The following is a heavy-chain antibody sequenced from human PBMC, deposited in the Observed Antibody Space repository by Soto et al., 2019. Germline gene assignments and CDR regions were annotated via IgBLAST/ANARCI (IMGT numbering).Heavy chain of an antibody. D-gene: IGHD6-13*01. CDR1: GGSISSSSYY. J-gene: IGHJ4*02. CDR3: ARQVLIAAAGENFEY. V-gene: IGHV4-39*01. Sequence: PSETLSLTCTVSGGSISSSSYYWGWIRQPPGKGLEWIGSIYYSGSTYYNPSLKSRVTISVDTSKNQFSLKLSSVTAADTAVYFCARQVLIAAAGENFEYWGQGTLVTVSS. CDR2: IYYSGST.